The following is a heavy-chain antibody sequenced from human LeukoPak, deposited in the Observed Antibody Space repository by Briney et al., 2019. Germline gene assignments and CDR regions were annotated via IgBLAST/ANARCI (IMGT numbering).Heavy chain of an antibody. Sequence: PGGSLRLSCAASGFTFSSYAMHWVRQAPGKGLEYVSAISSNGGSTYYANSVKGRFTISRDNSKNTLYLQTGSLRAEDTAVYYCARVLSGSKSYDYWGQGTLVTVSS. V-gene: IGHV3-64*01. CDR2: ISSNGGST. D-gene: IGHD3-10*01. J-gene: IGHJ4*02. CDR1: GFTFSSYA. CDR3: ARVLSGSKSYDY.